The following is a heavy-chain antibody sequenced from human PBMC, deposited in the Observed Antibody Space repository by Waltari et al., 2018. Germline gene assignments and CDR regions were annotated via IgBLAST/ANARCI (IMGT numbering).Heavy chain of an antibody. J-gene: IGHJ4*02. D-gene: IGHD3-16*02. CDR2: IYYSGST. V-gene: IGHV4-59*11. CDR1: GGSISSHY. CDR3: ARERMITFGGVIVSYVDY. Sequence: QVQLQESGPGLVKPSETLSLTCTVSGGSISSHYWSWIRQPPGKGLEWIGYIYYSGSTNYNPSLKSRVTISVDTSKNQFSLKLSSVTAADTAVYYCARERMITFGGVIVSYVDYWGQGTLVTVSS.